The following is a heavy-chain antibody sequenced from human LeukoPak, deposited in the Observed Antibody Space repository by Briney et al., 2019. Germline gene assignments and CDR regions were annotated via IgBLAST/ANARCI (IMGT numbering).Heavy chain of an antibody. Sequence: GGSLRLSCAASGFTFSSYWMHWVRQAPEKGLVWVSRINSDGSSTSYADSVKGRFTISRDNAKNTLYLQMNSLRAEDTAVYYCARVGYYYDSSGYYGLEFDYWGQGTLVTVSS. V-gene: IGHV3-74*01. J-gene: IGHJ4*02. CDR3: ARVGYYYDSSGYYGLEFDY. CDR2: INSDGSST. CDR1: GFTFSSYW. D-gene: IGHD3-22*01.